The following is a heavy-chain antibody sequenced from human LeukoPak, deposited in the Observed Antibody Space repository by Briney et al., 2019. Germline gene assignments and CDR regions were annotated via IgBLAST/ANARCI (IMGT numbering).Heavy chain of an antibody. CDR2: ISAYNGNT. J-gene: IGHJ6*02. V-gene: IGHV1-18*01. D-gene: IGHD6-19*01. CDR1: GGTFSSYG. CDR3: ARVRIAVAGTDYYYGMDV. Sequence: GASVKVSCKASGGTFSSYGISWVRQAPGQGLEWMGWISAYNGNTNYAQKLQGRVTMTTDTSTSTAYMELRSLRSDDTAVYYCARVRIAVAGTDYYYGMDVWGQGTTVTVSS.